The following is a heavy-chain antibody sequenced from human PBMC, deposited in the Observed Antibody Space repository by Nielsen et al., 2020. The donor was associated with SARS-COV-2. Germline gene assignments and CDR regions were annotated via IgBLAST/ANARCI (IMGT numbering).Heavy chain of an antibody. Sequence: SETLSLTCAVYGGSFSGYDWSWIRQSPGKGLEWIGEINQSGSTKYSPSLKSRVTISVDTSKNQFSLKLSSVTAADTAVYYCARADIVVVPAASFDYWGQGTLVTVSS. D-gene: IGHD2-2*01. J-gene: IGHJ4*02. V-gene: IGHV4-34*09. CDR1: GGSFSGYD. CDR2: INQSGST. CDR3: ARADIVVVPAASFDY.